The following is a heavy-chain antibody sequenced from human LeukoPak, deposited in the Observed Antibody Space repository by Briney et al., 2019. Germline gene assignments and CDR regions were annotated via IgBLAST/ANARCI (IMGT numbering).Heavy chain of an antibody. Sequence: GSLRPPCGASGGTFISYALCWVRQAPGKGREWVSGISCSGGSTNYADSVKGRVTISRDNSKNTLNLQMNSLRAEDTAAYYCAKGPHSSGCSWGQGTMVTVSS. J-gene: IGHJ5*02. CDR3: AKGPHSSGCS. CDR1: GGTFISYA. D-gene: IGHD6-19*01. V-gene: IGHV3-23*01. CDR2: ISCSGGST.